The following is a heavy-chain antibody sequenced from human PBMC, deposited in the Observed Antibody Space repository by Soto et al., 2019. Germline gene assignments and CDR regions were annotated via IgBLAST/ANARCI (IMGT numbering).Heavy chain of an antibody. D-gene: IGHD3-16*01. J-gene: IGHJ4*02. V-gene: IGHV3-74*03. CDR1: GFSLSPYW. CDR2: LCSDGFGA. Sequence: GSLRLSCAASGFSLSPYWMHWVRQAPGRGLEWDSRLCSDGFGAAYADSVKGRFFISRDIARNTLFLQMNSMRADDTAVYYCARDLGGPDYWGRGTSVTVSS. CDR3: ARDLGGPDY.